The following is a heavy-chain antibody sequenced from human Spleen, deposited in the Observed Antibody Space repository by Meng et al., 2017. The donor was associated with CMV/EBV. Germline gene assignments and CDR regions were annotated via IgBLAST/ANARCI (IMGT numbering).Heavy chain of an antibody. V-gene: IGHV3-33*06. CDR2: IWYDGSNK. CDR3: AKGGYSSSPLYN. J-gene: IGHJ4*02. Sequence: GESLKISCAASGFTFSSYSMNWVRQAPGKGLEWVAVIWYDGSNKYYADSVKGRFTISRDNSKNTLYLQMNSLRAEDTAVYYCAKGGYSSSPLYNWGQGTLVTVSS. D-gene: IGHD6-13*01. CDR1: GFTFSSYS.